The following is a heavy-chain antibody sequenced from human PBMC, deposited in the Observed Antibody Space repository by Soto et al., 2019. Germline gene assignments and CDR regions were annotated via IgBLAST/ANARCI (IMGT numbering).Heavy chain of an antibody. CDR2: IIPIFGTA. D-gene: IGHD6-6*01. CDR1: GGTFSSYA. V-gene: IGHV1-69*06. CDR3: AGSYSSSNFDY. Sequence: GASVKVSCKASGGTFSSYAISWVRQAPGQGLEWMGGIIPIFGTANYAQKFQGRVTITADKSTSTAYMELSSLRSEDTAVYYCAGSYSSSNFDYWGQGTLVTVSS. J-gene: IGHJ4*02.